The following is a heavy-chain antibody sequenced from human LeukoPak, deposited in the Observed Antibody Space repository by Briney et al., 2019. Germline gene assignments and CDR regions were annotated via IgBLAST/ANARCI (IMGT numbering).Heavy chain of an antibody. V-gene: IGHV1-8*03. J-gene: IGHJ4*02. CDR1: GYTFTSYD. D-gene: IGHD3-16*01. CDR2: MNPNSGNT. CDR3: ARGFAGGGDFDY. Sequence: SVKVSCKASGYTFTSYDINWVRQATGQGLEWMGWMNPNSGNTGYAQKFQGRVTITRNTSISTAYMELSSLRSEDTAVYYWARGFAGGGDFDYWGQGTLVTVSS.